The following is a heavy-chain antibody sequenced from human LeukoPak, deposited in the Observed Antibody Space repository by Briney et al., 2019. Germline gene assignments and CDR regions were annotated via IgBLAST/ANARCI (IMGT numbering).Heavy chain of an antibody. J-gene: IGHJ4*02. CDR3: ARGRGTVTTH. CDR2: INHSGSA. V-gene: IGHV4-34*01. CDR1: GGSFSGYY. Sequence: SETLSLTCAVSGGSFSGYYWTWIRQPPGKGLEWIGEINHSGSANYNPSLKSRVTISLDTSKNQFSLKVSSVTAADTAVYYCARGRGTVTTHWGQGTLVTVSS. D-gene: IGHD4-17*01.